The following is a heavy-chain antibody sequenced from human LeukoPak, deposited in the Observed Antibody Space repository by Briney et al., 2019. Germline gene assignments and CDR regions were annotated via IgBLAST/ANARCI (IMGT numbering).Heavy chain of an antibody. CDR1: GGTFTSYA. D-gene: IGHD3-22*01. V-gene: IGHV1-69*05. CDR3: ARGYYDSSGYYYVWDY. J-gene: IGHJ4*02. CDR2: IIPIFGTA. Sequence: SVKVSCKASGGTFTSYAVSWVRQAPEQGLEWMGGIIPIFGTAHYAQKFQGRVTITTDESTSTAYMDLSSLRSDDTAVYYCARGYYDSSGYYYVWDYWGQGTLVTVSS.